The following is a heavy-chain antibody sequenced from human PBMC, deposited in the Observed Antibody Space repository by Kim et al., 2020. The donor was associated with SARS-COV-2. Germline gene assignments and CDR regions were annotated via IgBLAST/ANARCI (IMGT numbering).Heavy chain of an antibody. Sequence: AQKFQGRVTITADKSTSTAYMELSSLRSEDTAVYYCARRSVGATTAWFDPWGQGTLVTVSS. J-gene: IGHJ5*02. D-gene: IGHD1-26*01. V-gene: IGHV1-69*02. CDR3: ARRSVGATTAWFDP.